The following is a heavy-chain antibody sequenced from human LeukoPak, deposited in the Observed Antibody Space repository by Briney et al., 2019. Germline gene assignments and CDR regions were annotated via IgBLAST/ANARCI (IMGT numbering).Heavy chain of an antibody. CDR1: GYTFTSYY. J-gene: IGHJ5*02. CDR2: IYPSGGST. CDR3: TRLYDISNSWFDP. D-gene: IGHD3-9*01. V-gene: IGHV1-46*03. Sequence: GASVKVSCKASGYTFTSYYMHWVRQAPGQGLEWMGMIYPSGGSTSYAQKFQGRVTMTRDTSTSTVYMEMSSLRSEDTAVYYCTRLYDISNSWFDPWGQGTLVTVSS.